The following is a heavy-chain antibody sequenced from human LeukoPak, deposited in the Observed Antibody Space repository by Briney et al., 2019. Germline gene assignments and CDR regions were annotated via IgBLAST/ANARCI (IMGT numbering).Heavy chain of an antibody. D-gene: IGHD5-24*01. CDR2: ITSSGATT. CDR3: AKEFIAGDGHVDCDS. CDR1: GFTISTYA. J-gene: IGHJ4*02. V-gene: IGHV3-23*01. Sequence: GGSLRLSCAASGFTISTYAMTWVRQAPGKGLEWVSSITSSGATTYYADSVKGRFTISRDISKNTLYLQMHSLTAEDSAVYYCAKEFIAGDGHVDCDSWGQGTLVTVSS.